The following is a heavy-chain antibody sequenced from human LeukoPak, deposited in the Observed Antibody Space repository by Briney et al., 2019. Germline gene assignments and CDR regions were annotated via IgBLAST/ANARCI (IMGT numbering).Heavy chain of an antibody. Sequence: GASVKLSCKASGYTFTFYDIQWVRQAAGQGLEWMGWMNPHSGNKGYAQKFLGRITLNRNTSTSMAYMELTSLKSEDTAVYYCARGRRDVFDIWGQGTTVTVS. CDR1: GYTFTFYD. CDR3: ARGRRDVFDI. J-gene: IGHJ3*02. V-gene: IGHV1-8*03. CDR2: MNPHSGNK.